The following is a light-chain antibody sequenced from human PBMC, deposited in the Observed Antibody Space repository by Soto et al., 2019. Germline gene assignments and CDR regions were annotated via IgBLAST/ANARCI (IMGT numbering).Light chain of an antibody. CDR1: QSISTS. CDR2: GAS. V-gene: IGKV3-15*01. CDR3: QQYNNWPPWK. Sequence: EVVTTQSPATLSVSPGERATLSCRASQSISTSLAWYQQTAGQPPRLLIYGASTRATGIPARFSGSGSGTEFTLTITSLQSEDFTVYYCQQYNNWPPWKFGQGTKV. J-gene: IGKJ1*01.